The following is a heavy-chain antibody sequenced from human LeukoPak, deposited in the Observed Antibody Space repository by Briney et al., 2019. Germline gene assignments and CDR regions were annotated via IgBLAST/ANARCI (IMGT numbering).Heavy chain of an antibody. J-gene: IGHJ4*02. CDR3: ARDRAPYQLTDY. CDR1: GGSISSGGYY. CDR2: IYHSGST. D-gene: IGHD2-2*01. Sequence: SQTLSLTCTVSGGSISSGGYYWSWIRQPPGKGLEWIGYIYHSGSTYYNPSLKSRVTISVDRSKNQFSLKLSSVTAADTAVYYCARDRAPYQLTDYWGQGTLVTVSS. V-gene: IGHV4-30-2*01.